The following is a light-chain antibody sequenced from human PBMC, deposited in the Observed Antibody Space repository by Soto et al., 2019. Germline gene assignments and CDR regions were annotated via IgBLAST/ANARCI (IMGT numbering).Light chain of an antibody. CDR3: QQYNNWPPIT. CDR1: QSVSSN. V-gene: IGKV3D-15*01. Sequence: EIVMTQSPSTLSLSPLERSTLSCMASQSVSSNLAWYQQKPGRAPRLLIYGASTRATGIPARFSGSGSGTEFTLTISSLQSEDFAVYYCQQYNNWPPITFGQGTRLEIK. CDR2: GAS. J-gene: IGKJ5*01.